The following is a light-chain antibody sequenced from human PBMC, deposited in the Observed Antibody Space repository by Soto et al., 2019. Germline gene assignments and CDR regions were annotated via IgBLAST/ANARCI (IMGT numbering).Light chain of an antibody. CDR3: QQYNSYSRT. J-gene: IGKJ2*01. Sequence: DIQMTQSPSTLSASVGDRVTITCRASQSISSWLAWYQQEPGKAPKLVIYDASSLESGVPSRFSGSGSGTEFPLPISSLQPDDFATYYCQQYNSYSRTLGQGTK. V-gene: IGKV1-5*01. CDR1: QSISSW. CDR2: DAS.